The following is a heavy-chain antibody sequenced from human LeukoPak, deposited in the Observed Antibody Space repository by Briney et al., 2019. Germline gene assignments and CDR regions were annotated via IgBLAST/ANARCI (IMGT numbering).Heavy chain of an antibody. V-gene: IGHV3-48*03. J-gene: IGHJ3*02. CDR1: GFTFSSYE. D-gene: IGHD3-22*01. CDR2: ISSSGNTI. CDR3: ARVGFRTYYYDSSGYYYGFGAFDI. Sequence: PGGSLRLSCAASGFTFSSYEMNWVRQAPGKGLEWVSYISSSGNTIYYADSVKGRFTISRDNAKNSLYLQMNSLRAEDTAVYYCARVGFRTYYYDSSGYYYGFGAFDIWGQGTMVTVSS.